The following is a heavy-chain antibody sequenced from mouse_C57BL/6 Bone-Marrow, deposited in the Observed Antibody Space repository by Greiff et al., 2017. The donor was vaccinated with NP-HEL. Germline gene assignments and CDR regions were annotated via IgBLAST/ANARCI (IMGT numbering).Heavy chain of an antibody. V-gene: IGHV1-72*01. CDR1: GYTFTSYW. CDR3: ARSADYDASWFAY. Sequence: QVQLQQPGAELVKPGASVKLSCKASGYTFTSYWMHWVQQRPGRGLEWIGWIDPNSGGTKYNEKFKSKATLTVDKPSSTAYMQLSSLTSEDSAVYYCARSADYDASWFAYWGQGTLVTVSA. D-gene: IGHD2-4*01. J-gene: IGHJ3*01. CDR2: IDPNSGGT.